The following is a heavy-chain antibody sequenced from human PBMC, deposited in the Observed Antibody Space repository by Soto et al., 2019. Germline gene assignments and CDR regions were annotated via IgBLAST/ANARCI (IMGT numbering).Heavy chain of an antibody. CDR1: GFSLTSRPMG. CDR3: AHRLSGYNWNGGYFDY. CDR2: IYWDDDK. Sequence: QITLKESAPTRVKPTQTLTLTCTFSGFSLTSRPMGVGWIRQPPGKALEWLAFIYWDDDKRYSPSLRSRLTITKDTSGNQVVRTMTNMDPMDTATYYCAHRLSGYNWNGGYFDYWGQGALVTVSS. V-gene: IGHV2-5*02. D-gene: IGHD1-1*01. J-gene: IGHJ4*02.